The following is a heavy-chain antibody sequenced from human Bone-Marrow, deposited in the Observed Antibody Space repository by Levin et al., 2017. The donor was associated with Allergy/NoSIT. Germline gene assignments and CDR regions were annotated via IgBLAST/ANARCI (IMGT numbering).Heavy chain of an antibody. CDR3: ARDRLGANSNLDH. D-gene: IGHD4-17*01. CDR1: GFTFSSHG. CDR2: IWYDGSIK. Sequence: PGGSLRLSCAASGFTFSSHGMHWVRQTPGKGLEWLALIWYDGSIKYYADSVKGRFTISRDNSKNTVYLEMNSLSVEDTAVYYCARDRLGANSNLDHWGQGTLVTVSS. V-gene: IGHV3-33*01. J-gene: IGHJ4*02.